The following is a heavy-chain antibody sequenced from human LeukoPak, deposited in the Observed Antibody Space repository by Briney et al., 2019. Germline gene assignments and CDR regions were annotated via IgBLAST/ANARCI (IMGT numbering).Heavy chain of an antibody. CDR2: MYSSGST. D-gene: IGHD1-7*01. CDR3: ARVNGITGTTGAFDI. CDR1: GGSISRSTFY. J-gene: IGHJ3*02. Sequence: PSQTLSLTCTVSGGSISRSTFYWAWIRQPPGKGLEWIGTMYSSGSTYYNPSLKSRVTISVDTSKNQFSLKLSSVTAADTAVYYCARVNGITGTTGAFDIWGQGTMVTVSS. V-gene: IGHV4-39*07.